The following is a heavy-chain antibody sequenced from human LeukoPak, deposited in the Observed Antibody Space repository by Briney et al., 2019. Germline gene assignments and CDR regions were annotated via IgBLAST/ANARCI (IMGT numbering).Heavy chain of an antibody. Sequence: ASVKVSCKGSGYTFNSYGINWVRQATGQGLEWMGWMNPNSGNTGYAQKFQGRVTMTRNTSISTAYMELSSLRSEDTAVYYCARGPYYDFWSGYSSYYYYYMDVWGKGTTVTVSS. CDR2: MNPNSGNT. CDR3: ARGPYYDFWSGYSSYYYYYMDV. D-gene: IGHD3-3*01. J-gene: IGHJ6*03. V-gene: IGHV1-8*01. CDR1: GYTFNSYG.